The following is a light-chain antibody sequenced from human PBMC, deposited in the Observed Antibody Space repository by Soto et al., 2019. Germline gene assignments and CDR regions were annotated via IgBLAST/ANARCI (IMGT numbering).Light chain of an antibody. CDR2: GAS. CDR1: QTIDNR. J-gene: IGKJ1*01. V-gene: IGKV3-15*01. Sequence: IVMTQSPATLSVSPGERATLSCRASQTIDNRLAWYQQRPGQAPRLLIYGASIRATGIPARFSGSGSGTEFTLTISGLQSEDFGVYYCQQYTDWPWTFGQGTKV. CDR3: QQYTDWPWT.